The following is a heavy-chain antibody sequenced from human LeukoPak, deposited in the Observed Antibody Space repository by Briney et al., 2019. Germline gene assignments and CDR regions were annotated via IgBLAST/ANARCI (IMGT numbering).Heavy chain of an antibody. V-gene: IGHV1-69*05. J-gene: IGHJ6*03. CDR1: GGTFISYA. D-gene: IGHD1-14*01. Sequence: ASVKVSCKASGGTFISYAISWVRQAPGQGLEWMGGIIPIFGTANYAQKFQGRVTITTDESTSTAYMELSSLRSEDTAVYYCASPGKLNQRPYYYYMDVSGKGTTVTVSS. CDR3: ASPGKLNQRPYYYYMDV. CDR2: IIPIFGTA.